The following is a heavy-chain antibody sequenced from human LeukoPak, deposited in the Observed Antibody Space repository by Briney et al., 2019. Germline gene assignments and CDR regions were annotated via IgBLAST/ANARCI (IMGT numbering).Heavy chain of an antibody. J-gene: IGHJ4*02. D-gene: IGHD3-3*01. CDR2: ISGSGGTT. V-gene: IGHV3-23*01. CDR3: AKAGNGRGYHPLDY. Sequence: PGGSLRLSCAASGFTFTTNAMNCVRQAPGKGLEWVSAISGSGGTTYYADSVRGRFTISRDNSKNTLSLQMNSLRAEDTGLYYCAKAGNGRGYHPLDYWGQRTLVTVSA. CDR1: GFTFTTNA.